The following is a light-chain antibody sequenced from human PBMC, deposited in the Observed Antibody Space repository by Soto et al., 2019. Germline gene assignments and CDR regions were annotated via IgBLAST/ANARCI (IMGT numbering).Light chain of an antibody. CDR2: DAS. J-gene: IGKJ4*01. CDR1: QSVKNNY. V-gene: IGKV3-20*01. Sequence: EIVLTQSPGTLSLSPGERATLSCRASQSVKNNYLAWYQHKPGQAPRFLMYDASSRATGIPDRFTGSGSGTDFTLTISRLEPEDFAVYYCQQSGTTPLTFGGGTKVEIK. CDR3: QQSGTTPLT.